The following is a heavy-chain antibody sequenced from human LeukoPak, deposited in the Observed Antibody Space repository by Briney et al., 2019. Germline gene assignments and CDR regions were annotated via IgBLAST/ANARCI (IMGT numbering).Heavy chain of an antibody. V-gene: IGHV1-69*13. CDR3: ARMQAPTARENWFDP. CDR2: IIPIFGTA. CDR1: GYTLTELS. Sequence: SVKVSCKVSGYTLTELSMHWVRQAPGKGLEWMGGIIPIFGTANYAQKFQGRVTITADESTSTAYMELSSLRSEDTAVYYCARMQAPTARENWFDPWGQGTLVTVSS. J-gene: IGHJ5*02.